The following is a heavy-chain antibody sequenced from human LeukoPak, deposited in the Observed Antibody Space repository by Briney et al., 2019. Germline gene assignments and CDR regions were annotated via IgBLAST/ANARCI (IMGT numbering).Heavy chain of an antibody. D-gene: IGHD3-10*01. CDR2: FDPEDGET. CDR1: GYTLTELS. Sequence: ASMKVSCKVSGYTLTELSMHWVRQAPGKGLEWMGGFDPEDGETIYAQKFQGRVTMTEDTSTDTAYMELSSLRSEDTAVYYCALNPDYYGSGSFDYWGQGTLVTVSS. CDR3: ALNPDYYGSGSFDY. V-gene: IGHV1-24*01. J-gene: IGHJ4*02.